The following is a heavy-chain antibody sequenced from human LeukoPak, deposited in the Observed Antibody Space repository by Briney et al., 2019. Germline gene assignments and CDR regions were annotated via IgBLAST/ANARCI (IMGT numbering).Heavy chain of an antibody. CDR3: ARCSGTYLFDY. J-gene: IGHJ4*02. Sequence: GGSLRLSCAASGFTVSSNYLSWVRQAPGKGLEWVSILFSGGSTYYADSVKGRFTTSGDNSKNTLYLQMNSLRAEDTAVYYCARCSGTYLFDYWGQGALVTVSS. CDR2: LFSGGST. CDR1: GFTVSSNY. V-gene: IGHV3-66*01. D-gene: IGHD1-26*01.